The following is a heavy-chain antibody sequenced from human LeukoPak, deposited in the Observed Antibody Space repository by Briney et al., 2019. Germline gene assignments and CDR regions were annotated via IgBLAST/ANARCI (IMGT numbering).Heavy chain of an antibody. CDR3: AKDRSRDLVVGYNWFDP. Sequence: PGGSLRLSCAPSGFTFSSYGMHWVRQAPGKGLEWVAFIRYDGSNKYYTDSVKGRFTISRDNSKNTMYLQMNSLRAEDTAVYYCAKDRSRDLVVGYNWFDPWGQGTLVIVSS. V-gene: IGHV3-30*02. D-gene: IGHD2-15*01. CDR2: IRYDGSNK. CDR1: GFTFSSYG. J-gene: IGHJ5*02.